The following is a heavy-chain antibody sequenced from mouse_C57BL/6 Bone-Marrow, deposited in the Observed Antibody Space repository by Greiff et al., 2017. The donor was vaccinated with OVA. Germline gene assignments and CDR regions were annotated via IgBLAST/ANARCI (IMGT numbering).Heavy chain of an antibody. J-gene: IGHJ2*01. CDR3: TRGLGC. Sequence: VKLMESGAELVRPGASVTLSCKASGYTFTDYEMHWVKQTPVHGLEWIGAIDPETGGTAYNQKFKGKAILTADKSSSTAYMELRSLTSEDSAVYYCTRGLGCWGQGTTLTVS. CDR1: GYTFTDYE. V-gene: IGHV1-15*01. D-gene: IGHD2-13*01. CDR2: IDPETGGT.